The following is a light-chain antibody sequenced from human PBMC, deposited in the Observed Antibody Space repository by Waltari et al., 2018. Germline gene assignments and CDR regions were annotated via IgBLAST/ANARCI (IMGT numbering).Light chain of an antibody. CDR1: QTSTTY. CDR3: QQSNSIPIT. J-gene: IGKJ5*01. CDR2: AAS. Sequence: DIQIAQSPSSLSPSVVDRVTLTCRASQTSTTYLNWYQQKPGKAPKLLIYAASSLQSGVPSRFSGSGSGTDFTLTISSLQPEDFATYYCQQSNSIPITFGQGTRLEIK. V-gene: IGKV1-39*01.